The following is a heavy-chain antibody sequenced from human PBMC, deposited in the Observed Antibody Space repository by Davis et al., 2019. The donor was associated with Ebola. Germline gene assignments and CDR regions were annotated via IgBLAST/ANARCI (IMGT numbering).Heavy chain of an antibody. CDR3: AKAAYGSGTLFDY. CDR2: ISYDGSNK. Sequence: GESLKISCAASGFTFSSYGMHWVRQAPGKGLEWVAVISYDGSNKYYADSVKGRFTISRDNSKNTLYLQMNSLRAEDTAVYYCAKAAYGSGTLFDYWGQGTLVTVSS. V-gene: IGHV3-30*18. D-gene: IGHD3-10*01. CDR1: GFTFSSYG. J-gene: IGHJ4*02.